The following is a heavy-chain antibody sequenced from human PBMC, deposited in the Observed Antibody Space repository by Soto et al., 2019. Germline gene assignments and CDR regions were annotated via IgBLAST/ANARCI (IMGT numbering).Heavy chain of an antibody. CDR2: IYPGDSDT. CDR3: ARLGDYYYYYMDV. V-gene: IGHV5-51*01. J-gene: IGHJ6*03. CDR1: GYSFTSYW. Sequence: GEPLKISCKGSGYSFTSYWIGWVRQMPGKGLEWMGIIYPGDSDTRYSPSFQGQVTISADKSISTAYLQWSSLKASDTAMYYCARLGDYYYYYMDVWGKGTTVTVSS. D-gene: IGHD3-16*01.